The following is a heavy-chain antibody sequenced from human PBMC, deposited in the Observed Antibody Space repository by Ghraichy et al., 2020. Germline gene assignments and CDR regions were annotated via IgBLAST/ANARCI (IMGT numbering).Heavy chain of an antibody. CDR3: AREGGSGWYSAWFDP. V-gene: IGHV4-59*01. D-gene: IGHD6-19*01. CDR1: GGSISSYY. CDR2: IYYSGST. Sequence: SQTLSLTCTVSGGSISSYYWSWIRQPPGKGLEWIGYIYYSGSTNYNPSLKSRVTISVDTSKNQFSLKLSSVTAADTAVYYCAREGGSGWYSAWFDPWGQGTLVTVSS. J-gene: IGHJ5*02.